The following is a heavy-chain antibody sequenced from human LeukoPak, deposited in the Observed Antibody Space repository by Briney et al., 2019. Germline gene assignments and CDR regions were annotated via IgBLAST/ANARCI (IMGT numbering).Heavy chain of an antibody. CDR2: IYYSGST. V-gene: IGHV4-39*07. J-gene: IGHJ5*02. D-gene: IGHD6-13*01. CDR3: AREYSRVGRVDP. Sequence: SETLSLTCTVSGGSISSSSYYWGWIRQPPGKGLEWIGSIYYSGSTYYNPSLKSRVTISVDTSKNQFSLKLSSVTAADTAVYYCAREYSRVGRVDPWGQGTLVTVSS. CDR1: GGSISSSSYY.